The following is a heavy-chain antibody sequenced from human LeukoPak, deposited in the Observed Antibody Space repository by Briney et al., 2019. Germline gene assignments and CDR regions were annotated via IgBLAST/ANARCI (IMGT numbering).Heavy chain of an antibody. V-gene: IGHV4-4*09. CDR3: ARHWTGAGYYYYIDV. CDR1: GAAISSYY. D-gene: IGHD3/OR15-3a*01. J-gene: IGHJ6*03. CDR2: IYTSGGT. Sequence: SETLSLTCTVSGAAISSYYWSWIRQPPGKGLEWIWYIYTSGGTNYNPSLKSRVTISVDTSKNQFSLKLSSVTAADTAVYYCARHWTGAGYYYYIDVWGKGTTVTVSS.